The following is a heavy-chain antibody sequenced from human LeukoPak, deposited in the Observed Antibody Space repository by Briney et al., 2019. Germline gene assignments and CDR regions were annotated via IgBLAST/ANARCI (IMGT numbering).Heavy chain of an antibody. CDR3: ARGDYDILTGWGVGYYYYYGMDV. CDR2: ISSSSSYI. Sequence: GGSLRLSCAASGFTFSSYSMNWVRQAPGKGLEWVSSISSSSSYIYYADSVKGRFTISRDNAKNSLYLQMNSLRAEDTAVYYCARGDYDILTGWGVGYYYYYGMDVWGQGTTVTVSS. D-gene: IGHD3-9*01. V-gene: IGHV3-21*01. CDR1: GFTFSSYS. J-gene: IGHJ6*02.